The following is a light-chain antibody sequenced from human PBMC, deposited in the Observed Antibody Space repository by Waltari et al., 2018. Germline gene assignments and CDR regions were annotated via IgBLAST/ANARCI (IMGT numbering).Light chain of an antibody. J-gene: IGLJ3*02. Sequence: NFMLTQPHSVSESPGKTVTISCTRSSGSIASNYVQWFQQRPGSAPTTVIYEDYQRPSAHAPTTVVYEDYQIPSGGPARFSGSIDSSSNSASLTISGLKTEDEADYYCQSYDGINWMFGGGTKLTVL. CDR2: EDY. CDR3: QSYDGINWM. V-gene: IGLV6-57*03. CDR1: SGSIASNY.